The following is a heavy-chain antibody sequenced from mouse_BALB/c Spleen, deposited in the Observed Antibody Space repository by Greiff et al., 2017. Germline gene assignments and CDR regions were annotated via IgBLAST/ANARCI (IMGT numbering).Heavy chain of an antibody. J-gene: IGHJ4*01. V-gene: IGHV14-4*02. CDR1: GFNIKDYY. CDR2: IDPENGDT. Sequence: EVQLQQSGAELVRSGASVKLSCTASGFNIKDYYMHWVKQRPEQGLEWIGWIDPENGDTEYAPKFQGKATMTADTSSNTAYLQLSSLTSEDTAVYYCNRLLDYAMDYWGQGTSVTVSS. D-gene: IGHD2-3*01. CDR3: NRLLDYAMDY.